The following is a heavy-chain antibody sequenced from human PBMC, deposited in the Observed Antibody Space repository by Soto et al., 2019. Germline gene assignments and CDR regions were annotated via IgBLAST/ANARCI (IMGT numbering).Heavy chain of an antibody. Sequence: ASVKVSCKVSGYTLTELSMHWVRQAPGKGLEWMGGFDPEDGETIYAQKFQGRDTMTEDTSTDTAYMELSSLRSVDTAVYFCATDSGIAVAGTTSGMDVWGQGTTVTVSS. CDR3: ATDSGIAVAGTTSGMDV. J-gene: IGHJ6*02. V-gene: IGHV1-24*01. D-gene: IGHD6-19*01. CDR2: FDPEDGET. CDR1: GYTLTELS.